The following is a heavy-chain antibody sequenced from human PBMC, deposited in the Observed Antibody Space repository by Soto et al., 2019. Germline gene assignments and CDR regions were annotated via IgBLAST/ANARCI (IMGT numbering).Heavy chain of an antibody. CDR1: GGSFSSHA. J-gene: IGHJ3*02. CDR2: IIPILGIT. CDR3: SVGDDDDYRYPRDEAIDI. Sequence: QVQLVQSGAEVKKPGSSVKVSCKASGGSFSSHAITWVRQAPGQGLEWMGRIIPILGITNYAQKFQDRVTTTADKSTSTAYKTLSSLRSEYTAMYYGSVGDDDDYRYPRDEAIDIWGQGTKVTVSS. D-gene: IGHD4-17*01. V-gene: IGHV1-69*02.